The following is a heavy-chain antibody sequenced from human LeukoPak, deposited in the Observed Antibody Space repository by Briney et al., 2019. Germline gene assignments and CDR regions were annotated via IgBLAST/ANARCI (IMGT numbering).Heavy chain of an antibody. J-gene: IGHJ3*02. CDR2: IYYSGST. CDR3: ASGIVGDAFDI. V-gene: IGHV4-59*01. Sequence: SQTLSLTCTVSGGSISSYYWSWIRQPPGKGLEWIGYIYYSGSTNYNPSLKSRVTISVDTSKNQFSLKLSSVTAADTAVYYCASGIVGDAFDIWGQGTMVTVSS. CDR1: GGSISSYY. D-gene: IGHD3-22*01.